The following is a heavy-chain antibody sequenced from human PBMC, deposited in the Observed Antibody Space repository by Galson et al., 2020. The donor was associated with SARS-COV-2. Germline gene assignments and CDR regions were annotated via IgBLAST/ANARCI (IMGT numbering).Heavy chain of an antibody. CDR3: ARPLSGCYTGYFDY. D-gene: IGHD1-26*01. CDR1: GFTFSSYG. Sequence: GESLKISCAASGFTFSSYGMHWVRQAPGKGLEWVAVISYDGSNKYYADSVKGRFTISRDNSKNTLYLQMNSLRAEDTAVYYCARPLSGCYTGYFDYWGQGTLVTVSS. J-gene: IGHJ4*02. CDR2: ISYDGSNK. V-gene: IGHV3-30*03.